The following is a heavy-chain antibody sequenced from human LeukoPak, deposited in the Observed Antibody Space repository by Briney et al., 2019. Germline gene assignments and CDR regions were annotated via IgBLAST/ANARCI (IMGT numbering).Heavy chain of an antibody. J-gene: IGHJ4*02. Sequence: SETLSLTCAVSGYSISSCYYWGWIRQPPGKGLEWIGSIYHSGSTYYNSSLKSRVTISVHTSKNQFSLKLNSVTAADTAVYYCARQACSGGSCNDYWGQGTLLSVSS. CDR2: IYHSGST. CDR1: GYSISSCYY. D-gene: IGHD2-15*01. CDR3: ARQACSGGSCNDY. V-gene: IGHV4-38-2*01.